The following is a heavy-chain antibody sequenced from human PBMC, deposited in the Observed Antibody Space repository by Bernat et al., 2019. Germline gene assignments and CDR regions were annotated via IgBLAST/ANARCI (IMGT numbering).Heavy chain of an antibody. CDR2: ISESGGNT. CDR3: AEEGGNGWVATKNCFES. J-gene: IGHJ5*01. CDR1: GFTFNSHA. V-gene: IGHV3-23*01. Sequence: EVQLLESGGGLVQPGRSLRLSCAASGFTFNSHAMSWVRRAPGRGLEWVSTISESGGNTYYADTVKGRFTISRDSSKSTGYLQMRSRRDEDTAVDRCAEEGGNGWVATKNCFESWGQGTVVTVSS. D-gene: IGHD4-23*01.